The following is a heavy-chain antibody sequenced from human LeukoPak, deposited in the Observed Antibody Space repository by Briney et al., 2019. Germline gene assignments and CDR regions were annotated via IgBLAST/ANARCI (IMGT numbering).Heavy chain of an antibody. CDR3: ARALIAAAGTRPDY. CDR2: IKQDGSEK. CDR1: GFTFSSYW. J-gene: IGHJ4*02. V-gene: IGHV3-7*04. D-gene: IGHD6-13*01. Sequence: GGSLRLSCAASGFTFSSYWMSWVRQAPGKGLEWVANIKQDGSEKYYVDSVKGRFTISRDNAKNSLYLQMNSLRAEDTAVYYCARALIAAAGTRPDYWGQGTLVTVSS.